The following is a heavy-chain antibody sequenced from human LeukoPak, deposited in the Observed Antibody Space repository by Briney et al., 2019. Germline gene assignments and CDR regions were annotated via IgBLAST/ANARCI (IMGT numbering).Heavy chain of an antibody. D-gene: IGHD2-21*02. CDR3: ASGSLVVTALDYYYYMDV. J-gene: IGHJ6*03. CDR2: INPSGGST. Sequence: ASVKVSCKASGYTFTSYYMHWVRQAPGQGLEWMGIINPSGGSTSYAQKFQGRVTMTRDTSTSTVYMELRSLRSDDTAVYYCASGSLVVTALDYYYYMDVWGKGTTVTVSS. V-gene: IGHV1-46*01. CDR1: GYTFTSYY.